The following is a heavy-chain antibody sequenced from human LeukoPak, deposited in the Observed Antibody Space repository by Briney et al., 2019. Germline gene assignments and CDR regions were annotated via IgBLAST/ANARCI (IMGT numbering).Heavy chain of an antibody. CDR2: IYYSGST. J-gene: IGHJ6*02. CDR1: GGSISSYY. D-gene: IGHD6-13*01. CDR3: ARGGGRIAAAGTGKYYYYYGMDV. V-gene: IGHV4-59*01. Sequence: SETLSLTCTVSGGSISSYYWSWIRQPPGKGLEWIGYIYYSGSTNYNPSLKSRVTISVDTSKNQFSLKLSSVTAADTAAYYCARGGGRIAAAGTGKYYYYYGMDVWGQGTTVTVSS.